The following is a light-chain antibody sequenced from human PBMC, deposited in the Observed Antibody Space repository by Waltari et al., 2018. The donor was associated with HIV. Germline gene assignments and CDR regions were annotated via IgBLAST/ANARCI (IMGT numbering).Light chain of an antibody. J-gene: IGLJ2*01. CDR3: CAYAGSTTYVI. CDR2: EVS. V-gene: IGLV2-23*02. CDR1: SRDVGGYNL. Sequence: QSALTQPASVSGSPGQSITISCTGTSRDVGGYNLVYWYQQHPGKAPKLMIYEVSKRPSGVSNRFSGSKSGNTASLTISGLQAEDEADYYCCAYAGSTTYVIFGGGTKLTVL.